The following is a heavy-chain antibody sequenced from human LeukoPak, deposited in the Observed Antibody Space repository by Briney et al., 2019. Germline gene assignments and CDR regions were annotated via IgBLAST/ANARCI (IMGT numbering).Heavy chain of an antibody. J-gene: IGHJ6*03. V-gene: IGHV3-21*01. CDR2: ISSSSSYI. Sequence: GGSLRLSCAASGFTFSSYSMNWVCQAPGKGLEWVSSISSSSSYIYYADSVKGRFTISRDNAKNSLYLQMNSLRAEDTAVYYCARDYYDSSGYHGVSLYYYYMDVWGKGTTVTVSS. CDR3: ARDYYDSSGYHGVSLYYYYMDV. D-gene: IGHD3-22*01. CDR1: GFTFSSYS.